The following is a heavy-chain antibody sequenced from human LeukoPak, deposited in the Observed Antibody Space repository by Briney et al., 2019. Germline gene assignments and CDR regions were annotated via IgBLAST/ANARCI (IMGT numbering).Heavy chain of an antibody. CDR1: GYSISSGYY. CDR2: MYYSGST. J-gene: IGHJ4*02. Sequence: PSETLSLTCGVSGYSISSGYYWGWIRQPPGKGLEWIGTMYYSGSTYYNPSLKSRVTMSVDTSKNQFSLKLSSVTAADTAVYYCARSAYYYDISFDYWGQGTLVTVSS. D-gene: IGHD3-22*01. V-gene: IGHV4-38-2*01. CDR3: ARSAYYYDISFDY.